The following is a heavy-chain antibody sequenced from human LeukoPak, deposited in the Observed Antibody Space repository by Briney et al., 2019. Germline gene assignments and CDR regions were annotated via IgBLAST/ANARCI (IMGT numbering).Heavy chain of an antibody. Sequence: QPGGSLRLSCAASGFTFSSYAMSWVRQAPGKGLEWVAFIRYDGSNKYYADSVKGRFTISRDNSKNTLYLQMNSLRAEDTAVYYCAKGQRYSSGWYSGDYFDYWGQGTLVTVSS. CDR3: AKGQRYSSGWYSGDYFDY. CDR2: IRYDGSNK. V-gene: IGHV3-30*02. CDR1: GFTFSSYA. J-gene: IGHJ4*02. D-gene: IGHD6-19*01.